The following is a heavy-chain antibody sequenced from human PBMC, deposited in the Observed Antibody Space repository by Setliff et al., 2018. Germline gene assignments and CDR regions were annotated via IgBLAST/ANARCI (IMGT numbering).Heavy chain of an antibody. Sequence: SETLSLTCTVSGGSINNYYWSWVRQPPGKGLEWLGYISYSGKTNYNPALKSRVTMSVDTSKNQFSLKVDSVTAADTAMYYCARDGDYFGSGNRFDPWGQGTLVTVSS. V-gene: IGHV4-59*01. CDR3: ARDGDYFGSGNRFDP. CDR2: ISYSGKT. CDR1: GGSINNYY. D-gene: IGHD3-10*01. J-gene: IGHJ5*02.